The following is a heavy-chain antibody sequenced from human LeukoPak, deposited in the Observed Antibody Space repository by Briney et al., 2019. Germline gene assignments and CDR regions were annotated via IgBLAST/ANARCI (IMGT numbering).Heavy chain of an antibody. D-gene: IGHD5-18*01. CDR1: GFTFSSYW. V-gene: IGHV3-74*01. CDR3: ARDWRAMNAFDV. CDR2: INTDGSST. Sequence: GGSLRLSCAASGFTFSSYWMHWVRQVPGKGPVWVSHINTDGSSTTYADSVKGRFTISRDNAKNTLYLQMNSLRAEDTAVNYCARDWRAMNAFDVWGQGTMVTVSS. J-gene: IGHJ3*01.